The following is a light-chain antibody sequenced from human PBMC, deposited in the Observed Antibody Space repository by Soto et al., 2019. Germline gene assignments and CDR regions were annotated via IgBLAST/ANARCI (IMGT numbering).Light chain of an antibody. J-gene: IGKJ1*01. Sequence: VLTQSPATLSLSPGEKATLSCRASQTIGAYLAWYQHKPGQAPRLLIFDASKRATAIPARFSGSGSGTDFTLTISSLEPEDFAIYYCQQRSSWPPWTFGQGTKVELE. V-gene: IGKV3-11*01. CDR3: QQRSSWPPWT. CDR1: QTIGAY. CDR2: DAS.